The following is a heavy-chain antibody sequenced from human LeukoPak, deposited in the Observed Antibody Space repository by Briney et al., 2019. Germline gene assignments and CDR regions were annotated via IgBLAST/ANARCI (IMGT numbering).Heavy chain of an antibody. CDR3: ARGGYYGSGRYYFDS. D-gene: IGHD3-3*01. J-gene: IGHJ4*02. CDR1: GFTFSNYG. Sequence: GGSLRLSCAASGFTFSNYGIHWVRQAPGKGLEWVALIRNDGTNKYYADSVKGRFTISRDNSKNTLYLQMNSLRAEDTAVYYCARGGYYGSGRYYFDSWGQGTLVTVSS. CDR2: IRNDGTNK. V-gene: IGHV3-30*02.